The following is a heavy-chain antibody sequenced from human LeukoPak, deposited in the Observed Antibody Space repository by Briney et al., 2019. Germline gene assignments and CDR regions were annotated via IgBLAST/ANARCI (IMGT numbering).Heavy chain of an antibody. V-gene: IGHV3-30-3*01. D-gene: IGHD6-13*01. CDR1: GFTFSSYA. Sequence: GGSLRLSCAASGFTFSSYAMHWVRQAPGKGLEWVAVISYDGSNKYYADSVKGRFTISRDNSKNTLYLQMNSLRAEDTAVYYCARIPRHSSSHLDYWGQGTLVTVSS. CDR3: ARIPRHSSSHLDY. J-gene: IGHJ4*02. CDR2: ISYDGSNK.